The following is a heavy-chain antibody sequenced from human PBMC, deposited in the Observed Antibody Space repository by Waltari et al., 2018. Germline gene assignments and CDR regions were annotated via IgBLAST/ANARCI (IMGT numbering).Heavy chain of an antibody. CDR3: ARGWWFRELGLRY. CDR1: GFTFTSYA. D-gene: IGHD3-10*01. CDR2: INTNTGNP. Sequence: VQLVESGGGLVQPGGSLRLSCAASGFTFTSYAMNWVRQAPGQGLEWMGWINTNTGNPTYAQGFTGRFVFSLDTSVSTAYLQISSLKAEDTAVYYCARGWWFRELGLRYWGQGTLVIVSS. V-gene: IGHV7-4-1*02. J-gene: IGHJ4*02.